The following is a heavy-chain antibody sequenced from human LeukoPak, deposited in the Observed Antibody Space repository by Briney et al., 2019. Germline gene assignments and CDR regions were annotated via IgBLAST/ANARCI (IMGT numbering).Heavy chain of an antibody. D-gene: IGHD6-19*01. Sequence: ASVKVSCKASGYTFTSYGISWVRQAPGQGLGWRGWISAYNGNTNYAQKLQGRVTMTTDTSTSTAYMELRSLRSDDTAVYYCARDRGSSGWYEIGDYWGQGTLVTVSS. V-gene: IGHV1-18*01. J-gene: IGHJ4*02. CDR3: ARDRGSSGWYEIGDY. CDR1: GYTFTSYG. CDR2: ISAYNGNT.